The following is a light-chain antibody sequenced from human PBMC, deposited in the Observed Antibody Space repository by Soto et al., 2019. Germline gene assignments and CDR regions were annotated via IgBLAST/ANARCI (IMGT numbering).Light chain of an antibody. CDR2: DVS. Sequence: QSVLTQPRSVSGSPGQSVTISCTGTNSDIGNYNYVSWYQQHPGKAPKVMIYDVSKRPSGVPDRFSGSKSGNTASLTISGLQAEDEGDFYLCSYPGSQTWVFRGGTKPPVL. V-gene: IGLV2-11*01. CDR3: CSYPGSQTWV. CDR1: NSDIGNYNY. J-gene: IGLJ3*02.